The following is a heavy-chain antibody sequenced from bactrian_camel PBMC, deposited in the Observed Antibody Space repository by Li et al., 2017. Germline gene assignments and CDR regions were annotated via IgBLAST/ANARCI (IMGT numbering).Heavy chain of an antibody. CDR3: AARGPYCYTKLSVRDFTY. CDR1: ESTYRSIC. CDR2: VDSNGVT. D-gene: IGHD2*01. V-gene: IGHV3S53*01. Sequence: HVQLVESGGGSVQAGGSLTFSCSASESTYRSICMAWFRQAPGSQRETVATVDSNGVTKVAGSVKGRFTLSKDNAKNTLYLRMDNLKPEDTAMYYCAARGPYCYTKLSVRDFTYWGQGTQVTVS. J-gene: IGHJ6*01.